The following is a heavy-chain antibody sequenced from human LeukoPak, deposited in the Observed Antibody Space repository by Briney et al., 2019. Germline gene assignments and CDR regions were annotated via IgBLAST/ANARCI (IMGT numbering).Heavy chain of an antibody. CDR1: GYTFTSYA. D-gene: IGHD6-19*01. V-gene: IGHV1-3*01. CDR3: ARVQTGQWLVYHDAFDI. CDR2: INAGNGNT. Sequence: ASVKVSCKASGYTFTSYAMHWVRQAPGQRLEWMGWINAGNGNTKYSQKFQGRVTITRDTSASTAYMELSSLRSEDTAVYYCARVQTGQWLVYHDAFDIWGQGTMVTVSS. J-gene: IGHJ3*02.